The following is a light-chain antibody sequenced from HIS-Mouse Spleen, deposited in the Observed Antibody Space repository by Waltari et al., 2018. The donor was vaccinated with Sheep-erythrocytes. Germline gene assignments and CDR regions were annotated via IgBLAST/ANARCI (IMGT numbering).Light chain of an antibody. J-gene: IGLJ1*01. CDR2: SNN. CDR3: AAWDDSLNGYV. V-gene: IGLV1-44*01. CDR1: SSNLGSPT. Sequence: QSVLTQPPSASGTPGQRVTIPCSGSSSNLGSPTVHWYQQLPGTAPKLLIYSNNQRPSGVPDRFSGSKSGTSASLAISGLQSEDEADYYCAAWDDSLNGYVFGTGTKVTVL.